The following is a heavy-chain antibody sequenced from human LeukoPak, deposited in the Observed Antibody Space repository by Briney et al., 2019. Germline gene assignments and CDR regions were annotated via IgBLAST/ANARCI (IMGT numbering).Heavy chain of an antibody. D-gene: IGHD6-19*01. Sequence: ASVKVSCKASGYTFTSYGISWVRQAPGQGLEWTGWISAYNGNTNYAQKLQGRVTMTTDTSTSTAYMELRSLRSDDTAVYYCARDSSGGDYYYYYGMDVWGQGTTVTVSS. J-gene: IGHJ6*02. CDR2: ISAYNGNT. V-gene: IGHV1-18*01. CDR3: ARDSSGGDYYYYYGMDV. CDR1: GYTFTSYG.